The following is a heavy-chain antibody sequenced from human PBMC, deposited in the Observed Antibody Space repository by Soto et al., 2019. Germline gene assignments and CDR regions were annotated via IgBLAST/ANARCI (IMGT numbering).Heavy chain of an antibody. J-gene: IGHJ6*02. CDR2: ISYDGSNK. Sequence: VQLLESGGGLVQPGGSLRLSCAASGFTFSSYAMSWVRQAPGKGLEWVAVISYDGSNKYYADSVKGRFTISRDNSKNTLYLQMNSLRAEDTAVYYCARERWFGVPPYQWRLSGMDVWGQGTTVTVSS. D-gene: IGHD3-10*01. V-gene: IGHV3-30-3*01. CDR1: GFTFSSYA. CDR3: ARERWFGVPPYQWRLSGMDV.